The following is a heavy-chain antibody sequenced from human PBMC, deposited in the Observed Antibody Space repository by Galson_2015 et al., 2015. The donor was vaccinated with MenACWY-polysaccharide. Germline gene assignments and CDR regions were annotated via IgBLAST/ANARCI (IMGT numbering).Heavy chain of an antibody. V-gene: IGHV3-30-3*01. CDR2: ISYDGINN. Sequence: SLRLSCAASGFTFSSYAIHWVRQAPGKGLEWVAVISYDGINNYYADSVKGRFTISRDNSKYTVYLQMNSLRADDTTVYYCARDYCDRITCSGMDVWGQGTTVTVSS. D-gene: IGHD2/OR15-2a*01. J-gene: IGHJ6*02. CDR3: ARDYCDRITCSGMDV. CDR1: GFTFSSYA.